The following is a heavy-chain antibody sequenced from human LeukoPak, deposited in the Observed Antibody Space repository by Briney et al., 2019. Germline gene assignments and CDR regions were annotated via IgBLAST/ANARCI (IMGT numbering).Heavy chain of an antibody. D-gene: IGHD1-26*01. CDR2: IYYSGST. CDR3: ARDTGGSYWFDY. CDR1: GGSISSYY. V-gene: IGHV4-59*12. J-gene: IGHJ4*02. Sequence: SETLSLTCTVSGGSISSYYWSWIRQPPGKGLEWIGYIYYSGSTYYNPSLKSRVTISVDTSKNQFSLKLSSVTAADTAVYYCARDTGGSYWFDYWGQGTLVTVSS.